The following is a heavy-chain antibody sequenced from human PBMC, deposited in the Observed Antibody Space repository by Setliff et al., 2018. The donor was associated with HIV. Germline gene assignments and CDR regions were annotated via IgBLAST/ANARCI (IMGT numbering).Heavy chain of an antibody. CDR1: GFTFSSYA. CDR2: ISGSGGST. V-gene: IGHV3-23*01. Sequence: GGSLRLSCAASGFTFSSYAMSWVRQAPGKGLEWVSAISGSGGSTYYADSVKGRFTISRDNSKNTLYLQMNSLRAEDTAVYYCVTDRGIRGQQSFIWGHGTLVTVSS. J-gene: IGHJ4*01. D-gene: IGHD3-10*01. CDR3: VTDRGIRGQQSFI.